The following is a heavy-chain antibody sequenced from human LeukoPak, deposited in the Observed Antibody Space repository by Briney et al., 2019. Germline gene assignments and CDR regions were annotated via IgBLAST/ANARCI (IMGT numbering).Heavy chain of an antibody. CDR2: IYYSGNI. Sequence: SETLSLTCTVSGGSISNYYWNWIRQPPGKGLEWLGSIYYSGNIDYSPSLKSRVTISVDTSKKQLSLKLTSVTAADTAVYYCARHLYTGFDSWGQGTLVTVSS. CDR1: GGSISNYY. J-gene: IGHJ5*01. CDR3: ARHLYTGFDS. V-gene: IGHV4-59*08. D-gene: IGHD2-2*02.